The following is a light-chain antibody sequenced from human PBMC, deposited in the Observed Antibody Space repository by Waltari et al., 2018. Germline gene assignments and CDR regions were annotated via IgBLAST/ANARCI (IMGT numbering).Light chain of an antibody. V-gene: IGLV3-21*04. CDR2: SDS. J-gene: IGLJ3*02. Sequence: SYVLPQAPPVSVAPGKAATITCGTTNIGSTSMHWYQQKPGEAPVLVIYSDSDRPSGIPERLSGSNSGNTATLTINRVEAGDEADYYCQVWDSSSDRGVFGGGTKLTVL. CDR3: QVWDSSSDRGV. CDR1: NIGSTS.